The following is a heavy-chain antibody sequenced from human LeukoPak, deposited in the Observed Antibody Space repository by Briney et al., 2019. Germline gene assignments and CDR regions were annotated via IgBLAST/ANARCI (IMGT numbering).Heavy chain of an antibody. Sequence: PGGSQRLSCAASGFTFSGYEMNWVRQAPGKGQEWASYITGSGSTIFYADSVKGRFTMSRDNAKNALYLQMNGPRAEDTAVYYCARGGGWLDSWGQGALVTVSS. CDR1: GFTFSGYE. CDR2: ITGSGSTI. V-gene: IGHV3-48*03. CDR3: ARGGGWLDS. D-gene: IGHD6-19*01. J-gene: IGHJ4*02.